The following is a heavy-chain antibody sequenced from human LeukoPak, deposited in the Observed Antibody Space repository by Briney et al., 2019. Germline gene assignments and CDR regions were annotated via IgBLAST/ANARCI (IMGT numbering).Heavy chain of an antibody. J-gene: IGHJ4*02. CDR2: IKQDGSEK. CDR1: GGSISSGGYY. Sequence: ETLSLTCTVSGGSISSGGYYWSWVRQAPGKGLEWVANIKQDGSEKYYVDSVKGRFTISRDNAKNSLYLQMNSLRAEDTAVYYCARGPYDYGDYEPPDYWGQGTLVTVSS. D-gene: IGHD4-17*01. V-gene: IGHV3-7*01. CDR3: ARGPYDYGDYEPPDY.